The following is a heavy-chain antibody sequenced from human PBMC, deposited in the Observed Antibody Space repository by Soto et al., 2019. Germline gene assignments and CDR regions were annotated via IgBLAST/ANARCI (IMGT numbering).Heavy chain of an antibody. V-gene: IGHV1-8*01. J-gene: IGHJ4*02. CDR3: ARGLELNYRGSY. CDR2: MNPSSGST. D-gene: IGHD1-26*01. Sequence: QVRLVQSGAEVKKPGASVKVSCKASGYTFTSYDINWVRQATGQGLEWMGWMNPSSGSTGYAQKFQGRVTMTRDTSISTADMELSSLRSEDTAVYYCARGLELNYRGSYWGQGTLVTVSS. CDR1: GYTFTSYD.